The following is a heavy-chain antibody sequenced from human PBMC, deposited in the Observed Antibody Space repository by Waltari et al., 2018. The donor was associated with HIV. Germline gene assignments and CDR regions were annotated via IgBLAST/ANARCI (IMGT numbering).Heavy chain of an antibody. CDR3: ARSPSLRGWLRSMRGDGMDV. CDR1: GYTFTSYD. J-gene: IGHJ6*02. V-gene: IGHV1-8*01. CDR2: MNHNRGNT. D-gene: IGHD5-12*01. Sequence: QVQLVQSGAEVKKPGASVKVSCKASGYTFTSYDINWVRQATGQGLEWMGWMNHNRGNTGYAQKSQGRVTMTRNTSIRTAYMELSSLRSEDTAVYYCARSPSLRGWLRSMRGDGMDVWGQGTTVTVSS.